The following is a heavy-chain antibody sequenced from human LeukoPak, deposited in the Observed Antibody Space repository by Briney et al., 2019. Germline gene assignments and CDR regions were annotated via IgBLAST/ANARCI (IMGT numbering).Heavy chain of an antibody. Sequence: GGSLRLSCAASGFTFSSYWMSWVRQAPGKGLVWVAFIRYDGSNEYYADSVKGRFTISRDNSKNTLYLQMNSLRAEDTAVYYCAKDANSGWSFFDCWGQGTLVTVSS. D-gene: IGHD6-19*01. CDR3: AKDANSGWSFFDC. J-gene: IGHJ4*02. V-gene: IGHV3-30*02. CDR2: IRYDGSNE. CDR1: GFTFSSYW.